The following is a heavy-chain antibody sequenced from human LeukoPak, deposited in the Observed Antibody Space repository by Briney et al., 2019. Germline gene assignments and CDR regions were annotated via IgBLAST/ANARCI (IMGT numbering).Heavy chain of an antibody. CDR1: GGSISSYY. CDR3: TRGAGWLIDY. V-gene: IGHV4-59*01. D-gene: IGHD3-16*01. J-gene: IGHJ4*02. Sequence: SETLSLTCTVSGGSISSYYWSWIRQPPGKGLEWIGYIYYSGSTNYNLSLKSRVTISVDTSKNQFSLKLNSVTTADTAVYYCTRGAGWLIDYWGQGILVTVSS. CDR2: IYYSGST.